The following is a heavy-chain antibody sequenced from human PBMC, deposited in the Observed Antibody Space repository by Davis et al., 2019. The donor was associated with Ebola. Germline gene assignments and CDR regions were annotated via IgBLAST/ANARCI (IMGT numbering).Heavy chain of an antibody. J-gene: IGHJ3*02. CDR2: ISSSGRYT. V-gene: IGHV3-11*06. CDR3: ARDDFEI. CDR1: GFTFNDYY. Sequence: GESLKISCAASGFTFNDYYMTWIRQAPGKGLEWVSHISSSGRYTNYADSVKGRFTISRDNAQKSLYLQMNSLRAEDSAIYYCARDDFEIWGQGTMVTVSS.